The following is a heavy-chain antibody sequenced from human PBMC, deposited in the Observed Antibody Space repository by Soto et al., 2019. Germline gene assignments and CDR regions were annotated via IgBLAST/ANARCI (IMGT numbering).Heavy chain of an antibody. CDR3: ARGEGYCSGGSCYRWFDR. CDR2: INAGNGNT. J-gene: IGHJ5*02. CDR1: GYTFTKYA. V-gene: IGHV1-3*01. D-gene: IGHD2-15*01. Sequence: QVQLVQSGAEVRKPGSSVKVSCKAPGYTFTKYAMHWVRQAPGQRLEWMGWINAGNGNTKYSQKFQGRVTITRDTSASTAYIELGSVRSEDTAVYYCARGEGYCSGGSCYRWFDRWGRGTLVTVSS.